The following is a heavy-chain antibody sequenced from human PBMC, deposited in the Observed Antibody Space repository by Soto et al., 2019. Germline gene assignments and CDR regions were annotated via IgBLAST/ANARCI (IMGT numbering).Heavy chain of an antibody. Sequence: SVKVSCKASGGTFSSYAISWVRQAPGQGLEWMGGIIPIFGTANYAQKFQGRVTITADESTSTAYIELSSLRSEDTAVYYCARRYCSGGSCYRGTANWFDPWGQGTLVTVSS. D-gene: IGHD2-15*01. CDR3: ARRYCSGGSCYRGTANWFDP. V-gene: IGHV1-69*13. CDR1: GGTFSSYA. J-gene: IGHJ5*02. CDR2: IIPIFGTA.